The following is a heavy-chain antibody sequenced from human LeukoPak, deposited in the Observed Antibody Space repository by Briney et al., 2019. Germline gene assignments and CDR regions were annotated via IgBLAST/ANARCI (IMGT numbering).Heavy chain of an antibody. CDR2: IKPDTGVT. V-gene: IGHV1-2*02. CDR1: GYTFTGHY. Sequence: ASVKVSCKASGYTFTGHYMHWVRQAPGQGLEWMGWIKPDTGVTYYAQNFQGRFTMTTDTSISTVYMELSSLRSDDTAVYYCARDNNWGPDYWGQGTLVTVSP. CDR3: ARDNNWGPDY. J-gene: IGHJ4*02. D-gene: IGHD7-27*01.